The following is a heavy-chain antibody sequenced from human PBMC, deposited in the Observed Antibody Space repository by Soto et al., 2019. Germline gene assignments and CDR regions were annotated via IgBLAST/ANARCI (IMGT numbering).Heavy chain of an antibody. J-gene: IGHJ5*02. CDR1: GFSLSTSGVG. D-gene: IGHD2-2*02. V-gene: IGHV2-5*01. CDR2: IYWNDDK. CDR3: AHRLFDTPFDP. Sequence: QITLKESGPPLVNPTQTLTLTCTFSGFSLSTSGVGVGWIRQPPGKALEWLALIYWNDDKCYSPSLKTRLTITKDTSKTQVVLTMTNMDPVDTATSYCAHRLFDTPFDPWGQGTLVTVSS.